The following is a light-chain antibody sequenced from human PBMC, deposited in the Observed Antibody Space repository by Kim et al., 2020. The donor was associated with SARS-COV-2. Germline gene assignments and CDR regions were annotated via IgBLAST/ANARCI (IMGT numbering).Light chain of an antibody. J-gene: IGKJ5*01. CDR3: QQANSFPFT. CDR2: AAS. V-gene: IGKV1D-12*01. CDR1: QGISRW. Sequence: DIKMTQSPSSVSASVGDRVTITCRASQGISRWLAWYQQKPGKAPNLLIYAASSLQSGVPSRFSGSGSGTDFTLTISSLQSEDFATYYCQQANSFPFTFGQGTRLEIK.